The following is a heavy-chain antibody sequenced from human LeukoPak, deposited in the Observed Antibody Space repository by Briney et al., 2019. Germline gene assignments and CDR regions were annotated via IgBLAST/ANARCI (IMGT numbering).Heavy chain of an antibody. V-gene: IGHV3-74*01. CDR1: GFTFSSYW. D-gene: IGHD3-3*01. CDR2: INSDGSST. Sequence: GGSRRLSCAASGFTFSSYWMHWVRQAPGKGLVWVPRINSDGSSTSYADSVKDRFTISRDNAKNTLYLQMNSLRAEDTAVYYCARDPPYYDFWSGYPKNWFDPWGQGTLVTVSS. CDR3: ARDPPYYDFWSGYPKNWFDP. J-gene: IGHJ5*02.